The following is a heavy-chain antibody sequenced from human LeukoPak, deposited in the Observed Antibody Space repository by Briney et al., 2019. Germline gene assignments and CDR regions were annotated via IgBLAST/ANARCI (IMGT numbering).Heavy chain of an antibody. J-gene: IGHJ3*02. CDR1: GGSISSGGYY. D-gene: IGHD3-10*01. Sequence: SSETLSLTCTVSGGSISSGGYYWSWIRQHPGKGLEWIGYIYYSGSTYYNPSLKSRVTISVDTSKNQFSLKLSSVTAADTAVYYCARDRDGFDAFDIWGQGTMVTVSS. CDR3: ARDRDGFDAFDI. CDR2: IYYSGST. V-gene: IGHV4-31*03.